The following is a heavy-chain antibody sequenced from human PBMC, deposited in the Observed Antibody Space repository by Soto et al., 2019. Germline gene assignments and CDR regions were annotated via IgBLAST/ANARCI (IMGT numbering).Heavy chain of an antibody. Sequence: QVQLVESGGGLIKPGGSLRLSCAASGFTFSDYYMSWIRQAPGKGLEWVSHISGSGSTIYYADSVKGRFTISRDNAKNSLYLQVNSLRAEDTAVYYCARIRYSSSWCDYWGQGTLVTVSS. J-gene: IGHJ4*02. D-gene: IGHD6-13*01. CDR1: GFTFSDYY. CDR3: ARIRYSSSWCDY. V-gene: IGHV3-11*01. CDR2: ISGSGSTI.